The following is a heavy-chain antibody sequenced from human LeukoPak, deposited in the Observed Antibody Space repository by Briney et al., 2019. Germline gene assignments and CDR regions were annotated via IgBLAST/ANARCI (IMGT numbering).Heavy chain of an antibody. CDR3: ARGGSGYSYGKIDS. D-gene: IGHD5-18*01. Sequence: GGSLRLSCAASGFTFSSYEMNWVRQAPGKGLEWVANIKQDGSETYYVDSVKGRFTISRDNAKNSLYLQMNSLRDEDTAVYYCARGGSGYSYGKIDSWGQGILVTVSS. V-gene: IGHV3-7*01. CDR1: GFTFSSYE. CDR2: IKQDGSET. J-gene: IGHJ4*02.